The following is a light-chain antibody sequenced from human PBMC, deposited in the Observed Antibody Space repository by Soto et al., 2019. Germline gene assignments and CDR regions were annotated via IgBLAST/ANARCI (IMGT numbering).Light chain of an antibody. Sequence: AARMTQSPSSLSASTGDRVTITCRASQGISSSLVWYQQKPGKAPKLLIYAASTLQSGVPSRFSGGGSGTDFTLTISCLQSEDFATYYCQQYYSYPVTFGPGTKVDIK. CDR3: QQYYSYPVT. CDR1: QGISSS. J-gene: IGKJ3*01. CDR2: AAS. V-gene: IGKV1-8*01.